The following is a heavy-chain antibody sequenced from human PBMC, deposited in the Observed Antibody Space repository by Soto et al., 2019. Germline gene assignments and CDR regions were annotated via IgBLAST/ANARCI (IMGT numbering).Heavy chain of an antibody. D-gene: IGHD3-22*01. CDR1: GGTFSSYA. Sequence: QVQLVQSGAEVKKPGSSVKVSCKASGGTFSSYAISWVRQAPGQGLEWMGGIIPIFGTANYAQKFQGRLTITADESTSTAYMELSSLRSEDTAVYYCARDRAAYYYDSSGYRLDYWGQGTLVTVSS. V-gene: IGHV1-69*01. CDR3: ARDRAAYYYDSSGYRLDY. J-gene: IGHJ4*02. CDR2: IIPIFGTA.